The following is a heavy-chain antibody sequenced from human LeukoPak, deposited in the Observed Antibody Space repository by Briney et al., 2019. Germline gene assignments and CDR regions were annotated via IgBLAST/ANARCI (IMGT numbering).Heavy chain of an antibody. Sequence: GGSLRLSCAASGFTFDDYGMSWVRQAPGKGLEWVSGINWNGGSTGYADSVKGRFTISRDNAKNSLYLQMNSLRAEDTALYYCARDSSSTPTPYFDYWGQGTLVTVSS. CDR3: ARDSSSTPTPYFDY. CDR1: GFTFDDYG. D-gene: IGHD6-13*01. V-gene: IGHV3-20*04. J-gene: IGHJ4*02. CDR2: INWNGGST.